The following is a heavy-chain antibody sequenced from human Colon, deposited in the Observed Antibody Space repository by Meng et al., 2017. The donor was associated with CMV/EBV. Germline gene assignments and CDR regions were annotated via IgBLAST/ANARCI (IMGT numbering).Heavy chain of an antibody. J-gene: IGHJ4*02. CDR2: IHSCGTSI. Sequence: VVEVGGGLIQPVWSLILACLVPGFSSDDFWVDWVRQAPGKGPLWVSRIHSCGTSISYADSVKGRFTISGDNAKNTVYLQMNSLRDEDTAVYYCLKLPPGYWGQGTLVTVSS. D-gene: IGHD1-1*01. CDR3: LKLPPGY. V-gene: IGHV3-74*01. CDR1: GFSSDDFW.